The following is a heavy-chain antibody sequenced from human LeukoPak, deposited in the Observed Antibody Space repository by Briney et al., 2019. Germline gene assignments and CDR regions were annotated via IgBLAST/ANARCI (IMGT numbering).Heavy chain of an antibody. CDR2: IKRDGSRK. V-gene: IGHV3-7*01. CDR3: ARVLLYYDAFDP. D-gene: IGHD3-3*01. J-gene: IGHJ5*02. Sequence: PGGSLRLSCVASGFTFNNYWMSWVRQAPGTGLEGVATIKRDGSRKYYVSSVKGRFTISRDNAKNSLYLQMNSLRAEDTAVYYCARVLLYYDAFDPWGQGTLVTVSS. CDR1: GFTFNNYW.